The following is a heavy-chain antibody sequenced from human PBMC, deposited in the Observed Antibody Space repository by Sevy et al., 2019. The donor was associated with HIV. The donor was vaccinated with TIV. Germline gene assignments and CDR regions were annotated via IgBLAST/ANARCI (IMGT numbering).Heavy chain of an antibody. D-gene: IGHD1-26*01. Sequence: GGSLRLSCAASGFTFSNYWMSWFRQAPGKGLEWVATINEDGGEKYYVDSVKGRFTMSRDKAKNSLYLQMNSLRAEYAAVYYCARDNATVSKCGLRYYYYGTDVWGQGTTVTVSS. CDR1: GFTFSNYW. CDR2: INEDGGEK. V-gene: IGHV3-7*01. CDR3: ARDNATVSKCGLRYYYYGTDV. J-gene: IGHJ6*02.